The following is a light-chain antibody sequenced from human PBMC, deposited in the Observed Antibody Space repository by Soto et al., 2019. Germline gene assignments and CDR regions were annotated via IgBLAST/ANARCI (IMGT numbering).Light chain of an antibody. CDR2: RVS. V-gene: IGKV3-20*01. CDR1: QFITT. J-gene: IGKJ4*01. CDR3: QQYGSLPLT. Sequence: EIVLTQSPGTLSLSPGERATLSCTATQFITTLAWYQRKPGQAPRLLIYRVSSRATGTPDRFSGSGSGTDFTLTISRLEPEDFAVYYCQQYGSLPLTFGGGTKVDIK.